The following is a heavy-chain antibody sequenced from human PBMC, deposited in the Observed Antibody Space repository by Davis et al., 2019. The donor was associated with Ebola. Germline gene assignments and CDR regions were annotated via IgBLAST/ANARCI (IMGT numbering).Heavy chain of an antibody. J-gene: IGHJ6*02. CDR2: ISGSGGST. CDR1: DFTFSSYA. V-gene: IGHV3-23*01. D-gene: IGHD2-15*01. Sequence: PGGSLRLSCAASDFTFSSYAMSWVRQAPGEGLEWVSAISGSGGSTYYADSVKGRFTISRDNSKNTLYLQMNSLRAEDTAVYYCAKGIVVVVAANYYGMDVWGQGTTVTVSS. CDR3: AKGIVVVVAANYYGMDV.